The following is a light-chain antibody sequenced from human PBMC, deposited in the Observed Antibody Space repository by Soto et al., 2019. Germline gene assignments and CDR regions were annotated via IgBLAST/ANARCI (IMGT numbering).Light chain of an antibody. J-gene: IGKJ4*01. CDR2: GAS. CDR1: QSVSSN. V-gene: IGKV3-15*01. Sequence: EIVMTQSPATLSVSPGERATLSCRASQSVSSNLAWYQQKPGQAPRLLIYGASTRGTGIPTRISGSGSGTELTLTNRGLQSEYFSVCYCQQYNTWPPLSFDGGIKVEIK. CDR3: QQYNTWPPLS.